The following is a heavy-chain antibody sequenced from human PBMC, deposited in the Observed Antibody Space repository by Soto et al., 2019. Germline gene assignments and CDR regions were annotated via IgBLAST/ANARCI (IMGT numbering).Heavy chain of an antibody. CDR2: YRDKAQGYST. D-gene: IGHD3-22*01. V-gene: IGHV3-72*01. J-gene: IGHJ4*02. Sequence: RGSLRLSCAGYGFTLSDHYIDWVRQAPGKGLEWVGRYRDKAQGYSTAYAASVKGRFTTSRDETKNSVYLQMNSLKTQDTAVYYPVRAMDSSHSSGYPGLLDDWAQRTVVTVSS. CDR1: GFTLSDHY. CDR3: VRAMDSSHSSGYPGLLDD.